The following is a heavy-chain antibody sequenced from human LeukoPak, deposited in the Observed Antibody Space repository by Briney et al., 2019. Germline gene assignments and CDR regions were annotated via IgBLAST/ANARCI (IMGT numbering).Heavy chain of an antibody. J-gene: IGHJ3*02. CDR1: GFTFSDYY. Sequence: PGGSLRLSCAASGFTFSDYYMSWVRQAPGKGLEWVSAISGSGGSTYYADSVKGRFTISRDNSKNTLYLQMNSLRAEDTAVYYCAKDQSPTMIVVVSDSDAFDIWGQGTMVTVSS. CDR3: AKDQSPTMIVVVSDSDAFDI. V-gene: IGHV3-23*01. D-gene: IGHD3-22*01. CDR2: ISGSGGST.